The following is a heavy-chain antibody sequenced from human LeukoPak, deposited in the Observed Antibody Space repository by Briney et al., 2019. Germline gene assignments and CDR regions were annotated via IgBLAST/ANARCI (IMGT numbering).Heavy chain of an antibody. Sequence: SETLSLTCAVSGFPISSHNWWGWIRQPPGKGLEWIGYIYYLGGTYYNPSLRSRLNMSVDTSKNQFSLKLSSVTAVDTAVYYCARSTVVTPMWFDPWGQGTLVTVSS. D-gene: IGHD4-23*01. CDR1: GFPISSHNW. CDR2: IYYLGGT. V-gene: IGHV4-28*01. CDR3: ARSTVVTPMWFDP. J-gene: IGHJ5*02.